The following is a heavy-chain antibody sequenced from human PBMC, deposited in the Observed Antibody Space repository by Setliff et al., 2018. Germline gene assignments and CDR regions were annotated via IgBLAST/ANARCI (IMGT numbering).Heavy chain of an antibody. CDR2: IYHTGTT. CDR1: GGSISRSSYY. Sequence: SETLSLTCTVSGGSISRSSYYCGWIRQPPGKGLEWIGSIYHTGTTYYNPSLKSRVTISVDTSKNQFSLRLSSVTAADTAVYFCARDYGPYDYWGQGSLVTVSS. D-gene: IGHD3-16*01. J-gene: IGHJ4*02. V-gene: IGHV4-39*07. CDR3: ARDYGPYDY.